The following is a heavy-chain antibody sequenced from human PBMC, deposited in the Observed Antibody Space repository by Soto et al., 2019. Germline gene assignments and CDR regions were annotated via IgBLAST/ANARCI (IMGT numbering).Heavy chain of an antibody. D-gene: IGHD5-12*01. CDR2: ISYDGSNK. CDR3: ARWGYSGYLSGVLDAFDI. V-gene: IGHV3-30-3*01. J-gene: IGHJ3*02. CDR1: GFTFSSYA. Sequence: QVQLVESGGGVVQPGRSLRLSCAASGFTFSSYAMHWVRQAPGKGLEWVAVISYDGSNKYYADSVKGRFTISRDNSKNTLYLQMNSLRAEDTAVYYCARWGYSGYLSGVLDAFDIWGQGTMVTVSS.